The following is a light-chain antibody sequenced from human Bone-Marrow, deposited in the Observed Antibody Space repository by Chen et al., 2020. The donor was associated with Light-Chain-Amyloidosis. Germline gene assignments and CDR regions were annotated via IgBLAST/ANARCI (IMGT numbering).Light chain of an antibody. Sequence: QSVLTQPPSVSGAPGQRVTISYTGSSSNIGAGYDVHWYQKLPGTAPKLLIYGNSNRPSGVPDRFSGSKSGTSASLAITGLQAEDEADYYCQSYDSSLSGSHVVFGGGTKLTVL. CDR3: QSYDSSLSGSHVV. CDR1: SSNIGAGYD. J-gene: IGLJ2*01. CDR2: GNS. V-gene: IGLV1-40*01.